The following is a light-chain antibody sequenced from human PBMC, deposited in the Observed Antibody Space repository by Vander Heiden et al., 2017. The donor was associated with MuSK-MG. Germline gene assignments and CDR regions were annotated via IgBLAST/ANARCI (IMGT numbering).Light chain of an antibody. CDR1: SSDVGGYNY. CDR3: SSYTSSRTVG. CDR2: EVS. J-gene: IGLJ2*01. Sequence: QSALTQPASVSGSPGQSITISCTGTSSDVGGYNYVSWYQQHPGKAPKLMRYEVSNRPSGVSNRFSGSKSGNKASLTISGLQAEDEADYDCSSYTSSRTVGCGGGTKL. V-gene: IGLV2-14*01.